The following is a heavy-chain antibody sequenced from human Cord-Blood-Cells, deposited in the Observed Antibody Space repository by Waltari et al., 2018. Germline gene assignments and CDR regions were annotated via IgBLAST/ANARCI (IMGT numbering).Heavy chain of an antibody. CDR2: IYYSGST. CDR1: GGSISSGDYY. J-gene: IGHJ6*03. V-gene: IGHV4-30-4*08. D-gene: IGHD3-9*01. CDR3: ARVVRYFDQYYYYYYMDV. Sequence: QVQLQESGPGLVKPSQTLSLTCTVSGGSISSGDYYASRILARPGKGLEWIGYIYYSGSTYYNPSLKSRVTISVDTSKNQFSLKLSSVTAADTAVYYCARVVRYFDQYYYYYYMDVWGKGTTVTVSS.